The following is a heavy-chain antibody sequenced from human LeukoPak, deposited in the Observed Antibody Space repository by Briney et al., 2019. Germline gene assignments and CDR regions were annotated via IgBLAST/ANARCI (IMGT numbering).Heavy chain of an antibody. CDR3: AREGSIVVAKRSGYFDY. CDR2: IYHSGST. J-gene: IGHJ4*02. V-gene: IGHV4-59*01. D-gene: IGHD3-22*01. Sequence: SETLSLTCTVSGGSITTYYWSWIRQPPGKGLEWIGFIYHSGSTNYNPSLKSRVTISVDTSNNQFSLKLTSVTAADTAVYYCAREGSIVVAKRSGYFDYWGQGTLVTVSS. CDR1: GGSITTYY.